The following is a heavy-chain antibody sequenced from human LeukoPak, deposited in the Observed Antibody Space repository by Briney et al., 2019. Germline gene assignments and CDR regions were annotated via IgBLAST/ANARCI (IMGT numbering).Heavy chain of an antibody. D-gene: IGHD3-10*01. CDR1: GGSISSYY. CDR3: ARDGTIVRDGPTRGAFDI. CDR2: IYYSGST. J-gene: IGHJ3*02. V-gene: IGHV4-59*01. Sequence: SETLSLTCTVSGGSISSYYWSWIRQPPGKGLEWIGYIYYSGSTNYNPSLKSRVTISVDTSKNQFSLKLSSVTAADTAVYYCARDGTIVRDGPTRGAFDIWGQGTMVTVSS.